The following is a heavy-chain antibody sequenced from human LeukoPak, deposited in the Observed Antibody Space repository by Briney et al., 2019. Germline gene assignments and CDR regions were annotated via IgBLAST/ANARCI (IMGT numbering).Heavy chain of an antibody. CDR2: IIPILGIA. V-gene: IGHV1-69*02. D-gene: IGHD3-10*01. J-gene: IGHJ4*02. Sequence: ASVKVSCKASGYTFTGYYMHWVRQAPGQGLEWMGRIIPILGIANYAQKFQGRVTITADKSTSTAYMELSSLRSEDTAVYYCASSTQYYYGSEPYYFDYWGQGTLVTVSS. CDR1: GYTFTGYY. CDR3: ASSTQYYYGSEPYYFDY.